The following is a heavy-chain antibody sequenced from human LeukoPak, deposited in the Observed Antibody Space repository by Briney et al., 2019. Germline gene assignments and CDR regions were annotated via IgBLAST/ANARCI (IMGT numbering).Heavy chain of an antibody. Sequence: SVKVSCKASGYTFTSYGISWVRQAPGQGLEWMGCISAYNGNTNYAQKLQGRVTMTTDTSTSTAYMELRSLRSDDTAVYYCARLGVAGDPSSAEYFQHWGQGTLLTVSS. J-gene: IGHJ1*01. D-gene: IGHD6-19*01. V-gene: IGHV1-18*01. CDR1: GYTFTSYG. CDR2: ISAYNGNT. CDR3: ARLGVAGDPSSAEYFQH.